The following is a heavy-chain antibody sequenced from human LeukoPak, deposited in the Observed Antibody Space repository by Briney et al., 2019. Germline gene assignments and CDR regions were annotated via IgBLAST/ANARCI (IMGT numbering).Heavy chain of an antibody. D-gene: IGHD1-26*01. V-gene: IGHV1-8*01. CDR2: MNPNSGNT. Sequence: ASVKVSCKASGYTFTSYDINWVRQATGQGLEWMGWMNPNSGNTGYAQKFQGRVTMTRNTSIGTAYMELSSLRSEDTAVYYCARGATGTDAFDIWGQGTMVTVSS. CDR3: ARGATGTDAFDI. CDR1: GYTFTSYD. J-gene: IGHJ3*02.